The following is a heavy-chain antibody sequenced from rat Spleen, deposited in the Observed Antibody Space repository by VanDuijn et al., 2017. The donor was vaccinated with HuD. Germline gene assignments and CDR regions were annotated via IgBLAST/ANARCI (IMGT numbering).Heavy chain of an antibody. D-gene: IGHD1-2*01. V-gene: IGHV2-47*01. CDR1: GLSLTSNS. J-gene: IGHJ2*01. CDR3: ARSDTLAAMGHY. Sequence: QVQLKESGPGLVQPSQTLSLTCTVSGLSLTSNSVGWIRQPPGKGLEWMGLIWGNGNTNYNSALKSRLSISRDTSKSQVFLKMNNLQTEDTAMYFCARSDTLAAMGHYWGQGVVVTVSS. CDR2: IWGNGNT.